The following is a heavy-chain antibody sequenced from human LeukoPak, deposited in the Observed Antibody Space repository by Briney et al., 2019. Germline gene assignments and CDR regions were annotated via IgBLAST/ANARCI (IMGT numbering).Heavy chain of an antibody. CDR3: ARDSPGRLWLY. V-gene: IGHV3-74*01. CDR2: INSDGSST. CDR1: GFTFRSYW. J-gene: IGHJ4*02. D-gene: IGHD5-18*01. Sequence: PGGSLRLSCAASGFTFRSYWMHWVRQAPGKGLVWVSRINSDGSSTSYADSVKGRFTISRDNAKNTLYLQMNSLRAEDTAVYYCARDSPGRLWLYWGQGTLVTVSS.